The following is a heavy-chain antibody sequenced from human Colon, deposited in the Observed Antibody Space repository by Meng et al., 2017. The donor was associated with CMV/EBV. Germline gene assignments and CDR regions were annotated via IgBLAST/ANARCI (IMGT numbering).Heavy chain of an antibody. CDR3: AREVVPSYYYDSSGQYYFDY. CDR2: IIPIFGTA. D-gene: IGHD3-22*01. V-gene: IGHV1-69*05. J-gene: IGHJ4*02. Sequence: SYGISGVRQAPGQGLEWMEGIIPIFGTANYAQKFQTRVTITTDESTSTAYMELSSLRSEDTAVYYCAREVVPSYYYDSSGQYYFDYWGQGTLVTVSS. CDR1: SYG.